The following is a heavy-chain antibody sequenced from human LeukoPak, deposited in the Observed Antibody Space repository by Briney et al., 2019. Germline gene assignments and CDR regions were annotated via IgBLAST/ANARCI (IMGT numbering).Heavy chain of an antibody. D-gene: IGHD6-19*01. Sequence: PGGSLRLSCAASGFTFSNYWMSWVRQAPGKGLEWVANIKQDGFEKYYVDSVKGRFTISRDNAKNSLYLQMNSLRAEDTAVYYCARRSQFPGIALAGTIMDAFDIWGQGTMVTVSS. CDR2: IKQDGFEK. CDR1: GFTFSNYW. CDR3: ARRSQFPGIALAGTIMDAFDI. V-gene: IGHV3-7*01. J-gene: IGHJ3*02.